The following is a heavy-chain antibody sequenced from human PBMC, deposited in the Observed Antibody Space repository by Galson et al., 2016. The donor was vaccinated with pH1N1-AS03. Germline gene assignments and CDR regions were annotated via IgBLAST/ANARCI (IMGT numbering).Heavy chain of an antibody. CDR2: IRYDGSNT. V-gene: IGHV3-30*02. CDR3: AKDRVRLQVTESSAFDI. Sequence: SLRLSCAASGFTFSSYGLHWVRQAPGEGLEWVTFIRYDGSNTYYVDSVRGRFTISRDNSKNMLCLQMNSLRAEDSAAYYRAKDRVRLQVTESSAFDIWGQGTMVTVSS. CDR1: GFTFSSYG. J-gene: IGHJ3*02. D-gene: IGHD4-23*01.